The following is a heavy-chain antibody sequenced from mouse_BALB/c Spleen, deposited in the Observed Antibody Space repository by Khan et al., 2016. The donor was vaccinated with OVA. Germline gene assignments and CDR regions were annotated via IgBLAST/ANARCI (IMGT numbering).Heavy chain of an antibody. CDR1: GFTFSSYW. J-gene: IGHJ2*01. CDR3: ALYGSRGDY. V-gene: IGHV1-9*01. D-gene: IGHD1-1*01. CDR2: ILPGSGTT. Sequence: QMQLEESGAELMKPGASVKISCKATGFTFSSYWIEWVKQRPGHGLEWVGQILPGSGTTNYNEKFKGKATFTADTSSNTAYMQLSSLTSEDSAVYYCALYGSRGDYWGQGTTLTVSS.